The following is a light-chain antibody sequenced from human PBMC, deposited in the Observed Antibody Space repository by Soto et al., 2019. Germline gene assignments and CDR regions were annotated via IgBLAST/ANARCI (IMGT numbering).Light chain of an antibody. CDR1: QSISSY. CDR3: QTYNNWPLT. V-gene: IGKV3-15*01. Sequence: DIVMTQSPATLSVSPGDRAPLSCKASQSISSYLAWYQQKPGQTPRLLIYDTSTRATGVPTRFSGSRSGAEFTLTINSLQSEDFAVYYCQTYNNWPLTCGGGTKVDIK. CDR2: DTS. J-gene: IGKJ4*01.